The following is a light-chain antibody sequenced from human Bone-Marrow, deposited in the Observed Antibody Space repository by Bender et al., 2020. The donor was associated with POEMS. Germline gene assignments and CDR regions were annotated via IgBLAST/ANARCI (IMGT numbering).Light chain of an antibody. CDR1: SSDVGAYNF. V-gene: IGLV2-8*01. CDR2: EVT. Sequence: QSALTQPPSASGSPGQSVTISCTGTSSDVGAYNFVSWYQQHPGKAPKLMIYEVTKRPSGVPDRFSGSGSGTSASLAISGLQSEDEAGYYCCSYADTHAEIFGGGTKLTVL. CDR3: CSYADTHAEI. J-gene: IGLJ2*01.